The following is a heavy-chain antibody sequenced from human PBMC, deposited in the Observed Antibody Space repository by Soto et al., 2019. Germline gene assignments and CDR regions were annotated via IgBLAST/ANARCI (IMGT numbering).Heavy chain of an antibody. J-gene: IGHJ4*02. Sequence: ASVKVSCKSSGYTFTSYYMHCVRQAPGQGLEWMGIINPSGGSTSYAQKFQGRVTMTRDTSTSTVYMELSSLRSEDTAVYYCARVRPRLGTFDYWGQGTLVTVSS. V-gene: IGHV1-46*03. CDR2: INPSGGST. CDR1: GYTFTSYY. D-gene: IGHD4-17*01. CDR3: ARVRPRLGTFDY.